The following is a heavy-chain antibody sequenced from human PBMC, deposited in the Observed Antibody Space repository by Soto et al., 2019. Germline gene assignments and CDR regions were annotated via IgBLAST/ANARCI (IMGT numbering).Heavy chain of an antibody. Sequence: ASVKVSCKASGYTFTSYYMHWVRQAPGQGLEWMGIINPSGGSTSYAQKFQGRVTMTRDTSTSTVYMELSSLRSEDTAVYYCARVAGLGWSGWYAFDISGQGTMVTVSS. J-gene: IGHJ3*02. CDR1: GYTFTSYY. V-gene: IGHV1-46*03. D-gene: IGHD3-3*01. CDR3: ARVAGLGWSGWYAFDI. CDR2: INPSGGST.